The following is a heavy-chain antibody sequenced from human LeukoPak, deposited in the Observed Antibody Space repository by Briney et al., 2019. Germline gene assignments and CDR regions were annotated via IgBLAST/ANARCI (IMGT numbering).Heavy chain of an antibody. CDR2: MRVDGTDK. V-gene: IGHV3-7*03. CDR1: GFTFTNDF. CDR3: AKRQTSEFDS. Sequence: GGSLRLSCTASGFTFTNDFMTWVRQAPGKGLEWVANMRVDGTDKHYVDSVKGRFTISSDNARNSLYLQMNSLRAEDTAMYYCAKRQTSEFDSWGQGTLVTVSS. J-gene: IGHJ5*01.